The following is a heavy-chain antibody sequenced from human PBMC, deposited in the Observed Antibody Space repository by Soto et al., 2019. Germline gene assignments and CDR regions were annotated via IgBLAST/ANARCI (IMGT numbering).Heavy chain of an antibody. V-gene: IGHV3-30*03. D-gene: IGHD1-26*01. CDR1: GFTFNNYG. Sequence: QVQLVESGGGVVQPGRSLRLSCAASGFTFNNYGMHWVRQAPGKRLEWVAAISYEGVNKYYVDSVKGRFIISRDNSKNTLYVQMNSLRPEDTAVYYCARSPQPTRGIHWYFDVWGRGTLVTVSS. J-gene: IGHJ2*01. CDR3: ARSPQPTRGIHWYFDV. CDR2: ISYEGVNK.